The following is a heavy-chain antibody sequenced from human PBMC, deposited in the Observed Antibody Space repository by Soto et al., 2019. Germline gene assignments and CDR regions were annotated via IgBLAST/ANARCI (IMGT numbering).Heavy chain of an antibody. CDR1: GGTFSSYT. Sequence: QVQLVQSGAEVKKPGSSVKVSCKASGGTFSSYTISWVRQAPGQGLEWMGRIIPILGIANYAQKFQGRVTITADKSTSTAYVELSSLRTEDTAVYYCARDRGGGYTTVPPPNMDYWGQGTLVTVSS. D-gene: IGHD4-17*01. CDR3: ARDRGGGYTTVPPPNMDY. J-gene: IGHJ4*02. CDR2: IIPILGIA. V-gene: IGHV1-69*08.